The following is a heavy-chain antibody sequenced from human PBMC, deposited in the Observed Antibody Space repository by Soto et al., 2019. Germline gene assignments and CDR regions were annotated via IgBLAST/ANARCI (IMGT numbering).Heavy chain of an antibody. Sequence: GASVKVSCKASGGTFSSYTISWVRQAPGQGLEWMGWINPNSGGTNYAQKFQGWVTMTRDTSISTAYMELSRLRSDDTAVYYCARSPGYYYYGMDVWGQGTTVIVSS. CDR1: GGTFSSYT. J-gene: IGHJ6*02. V-gene: IGHV1-2*04. CDR2: INPNSGGT. CDR3: ARSPGYYYYGMDV.